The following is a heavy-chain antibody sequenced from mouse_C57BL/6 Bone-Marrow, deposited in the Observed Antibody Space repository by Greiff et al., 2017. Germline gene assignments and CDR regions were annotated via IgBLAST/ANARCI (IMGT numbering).Heavy chain of an antibody. CDR2: IYPGSGST. D-gene: IGHD2-3*01. J-gene: IGHJ4*01. Sequence: VQLQQPGAELVKPGASVKMSCKASGYTFTSYWITWVKQRPGQGLEWIGDIYPGSGSTNYNEKFKSKATLTVDTSSSTAYMQLSCLTSEDSAVYYCARASDGYYYAMDYWGQGTSVTVSS. V-gene: IGHV1-55*01. CDR3: ARASDGYYYAMDY. CDR1: GYTFTSYW.